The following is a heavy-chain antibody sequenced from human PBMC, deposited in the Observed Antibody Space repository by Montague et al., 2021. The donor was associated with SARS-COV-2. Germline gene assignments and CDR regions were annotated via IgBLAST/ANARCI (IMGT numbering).Heavy chain of an antibody. CDR1: GGSFNDYY. CDR2: ITNSGNI. D-gene: IGHD3-16*01. Sequence: SETLSLTCAVYGGSFNDYYWTWVRQPPGKGLEWIGEITNSGNIKYNPSLQNRVTMSVDTSKNQFSLKLISATAADTATYYCARGQGTAFAIIIVFHAAGALDSWGRGTTVTVSS. CDR3: ARGQGTAFAIIIVFHAAGALDS. V-gene: IGHV4-34*01. J-gene: IGHJ3*01.